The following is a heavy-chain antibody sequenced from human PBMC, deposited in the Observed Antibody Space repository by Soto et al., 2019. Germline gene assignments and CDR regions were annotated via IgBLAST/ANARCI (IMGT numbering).Heavy chain of an antibody. D-gene: IGHD1-7*01. CDR1: GFIFGTHS. J-gene: IGHJ4*02. Sequence: EVQLVESGGGLVKPGGCLRLSCAASGFIFGTHSMNWVRQAPGKGLQWVSSISSSSRYIYYADSVRGRFTISRDNANNSLYLQMNSLRAEDTAVYYCARVLTGTAYSFDDWGQGTLVTVSS. CDR3: ARVLTGTAYSFDD. V-gene: IGHV3-21*01. CDR2: ISSSSRYI.